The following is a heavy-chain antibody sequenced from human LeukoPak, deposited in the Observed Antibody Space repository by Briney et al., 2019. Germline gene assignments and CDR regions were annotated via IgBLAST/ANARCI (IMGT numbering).Heavy chain of an antibody. CDR1: GFTVSSNY. Sequence: GGSLRLSCAASGFTVSSNYMSWVRQAPGKGLEWVSVIYSGGSTYYADSVKGRFTISRDNSKNTLYLQMNSLRAEDTAVYYCASRTYYYDSSGYYYAPFDFWGQGTLVTVSS. CDR3: ASRTYYYDSSGYYYAPFDF. V-gene: IGHV3-66*01. CDR2: IYSGGST. J-gene: IGHJ4*02. D-gene: IGHD3-22*01.